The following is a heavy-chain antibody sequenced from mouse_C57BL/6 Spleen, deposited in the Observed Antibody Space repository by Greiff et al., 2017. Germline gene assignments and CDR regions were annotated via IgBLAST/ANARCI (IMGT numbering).Heavy chain of an antibody. D-gene: IGHD1-1*01. CDR1: GYTFTDYE. Sequence: VKLQESGAELVRPGASVTLSCKASGYTFTDYEMHWVKQTPVHGLEWIGAIDPETGGTAYNQKFKGKAILTADKSSSTAYMELRSLTSEDSAVYYCTRHGDYGSSYAMDYWGQGTSVTVA. V-gene: IGHV1-15*01. CDR2: IDPETGGT. CDR3: TRHGDYGSSYAMDY. J-gene: IGHJ4*01.